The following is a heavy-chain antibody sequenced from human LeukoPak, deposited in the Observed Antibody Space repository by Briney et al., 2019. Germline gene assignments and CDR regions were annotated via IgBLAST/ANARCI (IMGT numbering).Heavy chain of an antibody. D-gene: IGHD2-8*01. Sequence: SETLSLTCTVSGGSISSYYWSWIRQPPGKGLEWIGRIYTSGSTNYNPSLKSRVTISVDTSKNQFSLKLSSVTAADTAVYYCARGDRPREIPPLIRKKNAFDMSGQGTMVTVSS. CDR3: ARGDRPREIPPLIRKKNAFDM. CDR1: GGSISSYY. V-gene: IGHV4-4*07. CDR2: IYTSGST. J-gene: IGHJ3*02.